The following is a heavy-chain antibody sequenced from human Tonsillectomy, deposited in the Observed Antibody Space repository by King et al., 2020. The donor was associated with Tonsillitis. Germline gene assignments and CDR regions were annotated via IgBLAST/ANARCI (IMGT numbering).Heavy chain of an antibody. D-gene: IGHD1-7*01. J-gene: IGHJ3*02. CDR2: IRYDASNK. CDR3: AKLTGTNAFDS. Sequence: QLVQSGGGVVQSGGSLRLSCAASGFTFSSYGMHWVRQAPGKGLQWVAFIRYDASNKYYADSVKGRFTISRDNSKNTLYLQMNSLRAEDTAVYYCAKLTGTNAFDSWGQGTMVTVSS. CDR1: GFTFSSYG. V-gene: IGHV3-30*02.